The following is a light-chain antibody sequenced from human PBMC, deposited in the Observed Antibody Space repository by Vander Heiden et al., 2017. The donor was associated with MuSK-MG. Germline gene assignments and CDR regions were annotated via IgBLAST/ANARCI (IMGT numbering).Light chain of an antibody. V-gene: IGLV2-14*01. CDR2: DVS. J-gene: IGLJ2*01. CDR1: SSDVGGYNY. CDR3: SSYTSSTVV. Sequence: QSALTQPASVSGSPGQSITISCTGTSSDVGGYNYVSWYQQHPGKAPILMIYDVSNRPSGVSNRFSGSKSGNTASLTISGLQAEDDADYYCSSYTSSTVVFGGGTKLTVL.